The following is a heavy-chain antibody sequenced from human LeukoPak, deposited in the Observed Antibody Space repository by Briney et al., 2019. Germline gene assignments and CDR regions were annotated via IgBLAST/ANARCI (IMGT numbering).Heavy chain of an antibody. CDR2: ISAYNGDT. Sequence: ASLKVSCKASGYTFTSYGISWVRQAPGQGLEWMGWISAYNGDTNYAQKLQGRVTMTTDTSTSTAYMELRSLRSDDTAVYYCARVWFGELSIIAPFDYWGQGTLVTVSS. D-gene: IGHD3-10*01. J-gene: IGHJ4*02. V-gene: IGHV1-18*01. CDR1: GYTFTSYG. CDR3: ARVWFGELSIIAPFDY.